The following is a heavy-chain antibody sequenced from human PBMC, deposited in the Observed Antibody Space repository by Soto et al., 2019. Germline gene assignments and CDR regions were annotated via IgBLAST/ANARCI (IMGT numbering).Heavy chain of an antibody. D-gene: IGHD4-17*01. Sequence: GGSLRLSCAASGFTVSSNYMSWVRQAPGKGLEWVSVIYSGGSTYYADSVKGRFTISRDNSKNTLYLQMNSLRAEDTAVYYCARADYGDPPYAFDIWGQGTMVTV. V-gene: IGHV3-53*01. J-gene: IGHJ3*02. CDR3: ARADYGDPPYAFDI. CDR2: IYSGGST. CDR1: GFTVSSNY.